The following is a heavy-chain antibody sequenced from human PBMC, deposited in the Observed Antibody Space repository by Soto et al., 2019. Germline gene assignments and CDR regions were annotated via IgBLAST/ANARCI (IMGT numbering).Heavy chain of an antibody. CDR1: GGSISSGDYY. CDR3: ARIIFGVDYYYGMDV. V-gene: IGHV4-30-4*01. CDR2: IYYSGST. Sequence: SETLSLTCTVSGGSISSGDYYWSWIRQPPGKGLEWIGYIYYSGSTYYNPSLKSRVTISVDTSKNQFSLKLSSVTAADTAVYYCARIIFGVDYYYGMDVWGQGTTVTVSS. D-gene: IGHD3-3*01. J-gene: IGHJ6*02.